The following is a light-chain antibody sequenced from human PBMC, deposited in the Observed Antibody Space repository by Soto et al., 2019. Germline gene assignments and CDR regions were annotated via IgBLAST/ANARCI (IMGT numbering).Light chain of an antibody. CDR3: SSYTSSSTQV. V-gene: IGLV2-14*01. J-gene: IGLJ2*01. CDR2: DVS. CDR1: SRDIGTYKY. Sequence: QSVLTQPASVSGSPGLSITISCSGTSRDIGTYKYVSWYQQYPGKAPKLMIYDVSDRPSGVSNRFSGSKSGNTASLTISGLQAEDEADYYCSSYTSSSTQVFGGGTKVTIL.